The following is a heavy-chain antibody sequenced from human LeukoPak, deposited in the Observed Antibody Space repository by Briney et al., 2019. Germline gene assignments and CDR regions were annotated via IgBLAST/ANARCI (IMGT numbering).Heavy chain of an antibody. V-gene: IGHV4-39*01. CDR1: GGSISSSSYY. J-gene: IGHJ4*02. CDR3: ARLGSGDYGDSYFDY. CDR2: IYYSGST. D-gene: IGHD4-17*01. Sequence: SETLSLTCTVSGGSISSSSYYWGWIRQPPGKGREWIGSIYYSGSTYYNPSLKSRVTISVDTSKNQFSLKLSSVTAADTAVYYCARLGSGDYGDSYFDYWGQGTLVTVSS.